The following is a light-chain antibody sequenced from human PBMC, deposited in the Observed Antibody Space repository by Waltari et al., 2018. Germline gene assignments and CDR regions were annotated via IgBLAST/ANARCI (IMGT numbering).Light chain of an antibody. J-gene: IGKJ2*01. CDR1: QSLLHSNGYTY. V-gene: IGKV2-28*01. CDR2: LGS. Sequence: DIVMTQTPLSLPVTPGEPASISCRSSQSLLHSNGYTYLFWYLQKPGQSPQLLIYLGSNRASGVPDRFSGSGSGTDFTLKVIRVEAEDVGVYYCFQDIQLPYNFGQGTKVEI. CDR3: FQDIQLPYN.